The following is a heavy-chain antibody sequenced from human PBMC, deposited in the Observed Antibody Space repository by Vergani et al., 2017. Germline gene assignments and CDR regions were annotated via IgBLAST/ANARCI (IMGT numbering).Heavy chain of an antibody. V-gene: IGHV4-34*01. CDR3: ARGDRTSSSRATAYYYYYGMDV. CDR1: GGSFSGYY. CDR2: INHSGST. J-gene: IGHJ6*02. Sequence: QVQLQQWGAGLLKPSETLSLTCAVYGGSFSGYYWSWTRQPPGKGLDWIGEINHSGSTNYNPSLKSRVTISVDTSKNQFSLKLSSVTAADTAVYYCARGDRTSSSRATAYYYYYGMDVWGQGTTVTVSS. D-gene: IGHD6-6*01.